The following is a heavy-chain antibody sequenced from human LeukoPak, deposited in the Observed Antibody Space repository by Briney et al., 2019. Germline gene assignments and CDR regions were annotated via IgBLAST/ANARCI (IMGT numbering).Heavy chain of an antibody. CDR3: AKDRSCTNDICHGDFDY. Sequence: GGSLRLSCAASGFTFSNYAVSWVRQAPGKGLEWVPSISGSGGSTYSADSVKGRFTISRDNSKNTLYLQMNSLRAEDTALYYCAKDRSCTNDICHGDFDYWGQGTLVTVSS. CDR2: ISGSGGST. J-gene: IGHJ4*02. D-gene: IGHD2-8*01. CDR1: GFTFSNYA. V-gene: IGHV3-23*01.